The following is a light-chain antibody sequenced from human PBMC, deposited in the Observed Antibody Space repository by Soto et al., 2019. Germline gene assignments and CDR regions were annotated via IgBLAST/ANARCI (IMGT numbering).Light chain of an antibody. V-gene: IGKV3-20*01. Sequence: ETVFTLSPGALSLSPGERATLSCRASQSVSSSSLAWYQQRPGQAPRLLIYGTSSRATGIPDRFSGSGSGTDFTLTISRLEPEDFAVYFCQRYGSSPRITFGQGTRLEI. CDR2: GTS. CDR3: QRYGSSPRIT. CDR1: QSVSSSS. J-gene: IGKJ5*01.